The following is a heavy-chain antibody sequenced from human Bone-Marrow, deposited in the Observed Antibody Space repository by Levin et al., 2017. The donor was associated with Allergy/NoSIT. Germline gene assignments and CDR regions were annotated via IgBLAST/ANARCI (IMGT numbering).Heavy chain of an antibody. J-gene: IGHJ4*02. Sequence: GGSLRLSCAASGFTFRFYWMHWVRQVPGEGLVWVARINSDGDVSDYADSVKGRFAFSRDNAKNTMSLQMNSLRVEDTGIYYCARAVAGEDIDFWGQGTLVTVSS. CDR2: INSDGDVS. D-gene: IGHD6-19*01. CDR3: ARAVAGEDIDF. CDR1: GFTFRFYW. V-gene: IGHV3-74*01.